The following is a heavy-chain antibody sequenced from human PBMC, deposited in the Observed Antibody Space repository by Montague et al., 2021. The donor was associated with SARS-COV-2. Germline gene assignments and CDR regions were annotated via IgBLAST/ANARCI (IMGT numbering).Heavy chain of an antibody. D-gene: IGHD3-3*01. Sequence: SETLSLTCTVSGYSISSGYYWGWIRQPPGKGLEWIGSIYHSGSTXYNPSLESRVTISVDTSKNQFSLKLSSVTAADTAVYYCARDVRYYDFWSGRAQTSPDYWGQGTLVTVSS. J-gene: IGHJ4*02. CDR2: IYHSGST. CDR3: ARDVRYYDFWSGRAQTSPDY. V-gene: IGHV4-38-2*02. CDR1: GYSISSGYY.